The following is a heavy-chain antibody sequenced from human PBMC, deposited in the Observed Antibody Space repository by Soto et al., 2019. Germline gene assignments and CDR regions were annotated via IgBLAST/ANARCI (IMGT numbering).Heavy chain of an antibody. D-gene: IGHD7-27*01. J-gene: IGHJ3*01. CDR3: AKDLQKLSSPLGDFDL. CDR1: GFTFSSYG. CDR2: ISYDGSNK. V-gene: IGHV3-30*18. Sequence: GGSLRLSCAASGFTFSSYGMHWVRQAPGKGLEWVAVISYDGSNKYYADSVKGRFTISRDNSKNTLYLQMNSLRAEDTAVYYCAKDLQKLSSPLGDFDLWGQGTMVTVSS.